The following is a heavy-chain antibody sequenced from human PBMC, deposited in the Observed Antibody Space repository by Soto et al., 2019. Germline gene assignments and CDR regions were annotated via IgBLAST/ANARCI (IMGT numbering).Heavy chain of an antibody. J-gene: IGHJ6*03. Sequence: VGSLRLSCAASGFTFSSYGMHWVRQAPGKGLEWVAVIWYDGSNKYYADSVKGRFTISRDNSKNTLYLQMNSLRAEDTAVYYCARKTVTGFHYMDVWGKGTTVTVSS. V-gene: IGHV3-33*01. CDR1: GFTFSSYG. CDR3: ARKTVTGFHYMDV. D-gene: IGHD5-18*01. CDR2: IWYDGSNK.